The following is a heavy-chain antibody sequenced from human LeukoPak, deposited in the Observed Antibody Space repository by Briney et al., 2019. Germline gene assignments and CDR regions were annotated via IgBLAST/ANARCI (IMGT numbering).Heavy chain of an antibody. V-gene: IGHV4-39*01. CDR2: IYYSGST. CDR1: GGSISSSSYY. J-gene: IGHJ3*02. D-gene: IGHD3-3*01. Sequence: SETLSLTCTVSGGSISSSSYYWGWIRQPPGKGLEWIGSIYYSGSTYYNPSLKSRGTISVDTSKNQFSLKLSSVTAADTAVYYCARLTYYDFWSGYYDAFDIWGQGTMVTVSS. CDR3: ARLTYYDFWSGYYDAFDI.